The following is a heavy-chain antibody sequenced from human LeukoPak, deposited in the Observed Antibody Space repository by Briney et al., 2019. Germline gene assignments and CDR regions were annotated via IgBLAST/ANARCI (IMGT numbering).Heavy chain of an antibody. CDR2: IYHSGRT. J-gene: IGHJ4*02. D-gene: IGHD4-17*01. V-gene: IGHV4-38-2*02. CDR3: ARMPTVTFFDY. Sequence: SETLSLTCTVSGYSISSGCYWGWIRQPPGKGLEWIGIIYHSGRTDYNPSLKSRVTISEDTSKNQFSLKLSSVTAADTAVYYCARMPTVTFFDYWGQGTLVTVSS. CDR1: GYSISSGCY.